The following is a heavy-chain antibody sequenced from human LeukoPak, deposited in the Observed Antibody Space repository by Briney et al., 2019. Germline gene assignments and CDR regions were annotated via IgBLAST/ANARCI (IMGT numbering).Heavy chain of an antibody. CDR2: ISSAGGYI. CDR3: AREIVSSNSFDN. CDR1: GFTFSSYT. D-gene: IGHD2-2*01. V-gene: IGHV3-21*01. Sequence: GSLRLSCAASGFTFSSYTLNWVRQAPGKGLEWVSSISSAGGYIYYADSVKGRFTISRDNAKNSLHLQMNSLRAVDTAVYYCAREIVSSNSFDNWGQGTLVTVSS. J-gene: IGHJ4*02.